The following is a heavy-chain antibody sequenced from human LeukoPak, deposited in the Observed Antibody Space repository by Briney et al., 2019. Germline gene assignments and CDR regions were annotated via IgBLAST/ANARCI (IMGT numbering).Heavy chain of an antibody. J-gene: IGHJ4*02. CDR3: ARLLSYSSSWY. D-gene: IGHD6-13*01. CDR1: GGSITGSSYY. CDR2: ISYSGST. V-gene: IGHV4-39*01. Sequence: TETLSLTCTVSGGSITGSSYYWGWIRQPPGKGLEWIGSISYSGSTYYNPPLKSRVTISVDTSKNQFSLKLSSVTAADTAVYYCARLLSYSSSWYWGQGTLVTVSS.